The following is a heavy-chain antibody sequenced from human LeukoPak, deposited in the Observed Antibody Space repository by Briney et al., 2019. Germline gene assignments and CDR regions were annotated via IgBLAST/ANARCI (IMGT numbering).Heavy chain of an antibody. Sequence: GGSLRLSCAASGFTFSSYGMHWVRQAPGKGLEWVAFIRYDGSNKYYADSVKGRFTISRDNSKNTLYLQMNSLRAEDTAVYYCAKDRGYYYYYMDVWGKGTTVTISS. CDR3: AKDRGYYYYYMDV. CDR2: IRYDGSNK. CDR1: GFTFSSYG. V-gene: IGHV3-30*02. J-gene: IGHJ6*03.